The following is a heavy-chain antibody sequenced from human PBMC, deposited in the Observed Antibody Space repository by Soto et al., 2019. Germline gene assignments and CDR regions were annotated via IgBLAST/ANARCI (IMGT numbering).Heavy chain of an antibody. CDR2: ISYDGSNK. Sequence: QVQLVESGGGVVQPGRSLRLSCAASGFTFSSYAMHWVRQAPGKGLEWVAVISYDGSNKYYADSVKGRFTISRDNSKNPLYLQMNSLRAEDTAVYYCARDPDNPYYYDSSGCDYWGQGTLVTVSS. D-gene: IGHD3-22*01. CDR3: ARDPDNPYYYDSSGCDY. CDR1: GFTFSSYA. V-gene: IGHV3-30-3*01. J-gene: IGHJ4*02.